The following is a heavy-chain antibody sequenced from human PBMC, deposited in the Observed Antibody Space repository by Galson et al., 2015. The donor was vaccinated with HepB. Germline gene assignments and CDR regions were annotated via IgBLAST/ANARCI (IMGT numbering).Heavy chain of an antibody. CDR2: IYSGGST. J-gene: IGHJ6*02. D-gene: IGHD6-13*01. CDR1: GFTVSSNY. V-gene: IGHV3-53*01. Sequence: SLRLSCAASGFTVSSNYMSWVRQAPGKGLEWVSVIYSGGSTYYADSVKGRFTISRDNSKNTLYLQMNSLRAEDTAVYYCARAKVAAARYYGMDVWGQGTTVTVSS. CDR3: ARAKVAAARYYGMDV.